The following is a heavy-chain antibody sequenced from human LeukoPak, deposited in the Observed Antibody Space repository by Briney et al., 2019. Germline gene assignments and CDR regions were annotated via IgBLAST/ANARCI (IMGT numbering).Heavy chain of an antibody. CDR1: GGSISSGGYY. J-gene: IGHJ4*02. CDR2: IYYSGST. V-gene: IGHV4-31*03. CDR3: ARVGYYAGYFDN. Sequence: PSETLSLTCTVSGGSISSGGYYWSWIRQHPGKGLEWIGYIYYSGSTYYNPSLKSRVAILVDTSKNQFSLKLSSVTAADTAVYYCARVGYYAGYFDNWGQGTLVTVSS. D-gene: IGHD3-22*01.